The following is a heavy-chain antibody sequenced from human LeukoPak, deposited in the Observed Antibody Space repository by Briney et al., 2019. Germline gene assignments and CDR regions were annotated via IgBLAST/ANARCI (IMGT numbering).Heavy chain of an antibody. CDR2: IYYSGST. CDR1: GGSISSYY. CDR3: ARGRRAHYYDSSGYYYPAEYFQH. J-gene: IGHJ1*01. D-gene: IGHD3-22*01. Sequence: PSETLSLTCTVSGGSISSYYWSWIRQPPGKGLEWIGYIYYSGSTNYNPSLKSRVTISVDTSKNQFSLKLSSVTAADTAVYYCARGRRAHYYDSSGYYYPAEYFQHWGQDTLVTVSS. V-gene: IGHV4-59*01.